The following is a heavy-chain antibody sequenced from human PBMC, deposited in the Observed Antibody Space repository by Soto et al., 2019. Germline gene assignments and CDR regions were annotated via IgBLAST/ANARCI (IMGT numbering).Heavy chain of an antibody. J-gene: IGHJ4*02. Sequence: QVQLVQSGAEVKKPGASVKVSCKASGYTFTSYGISWVRQAPGQGLEWMGWISAYNGNTNYAQKLQGRVTMTTDTSTSTANMELRSLRSDETAVYSYARDRSVRWLVPADSDFWGQGTLVSVSS. CDR1: GYTFTSYG. D-gene: IGHD6-19*01. CDR3: ARDRSVRWLVPADSDF. CDR2: ISAYNGNT. V-gene: IGHV1-18*04.